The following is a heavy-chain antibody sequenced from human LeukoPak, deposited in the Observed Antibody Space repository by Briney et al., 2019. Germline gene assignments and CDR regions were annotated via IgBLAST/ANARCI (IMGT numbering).Heavy chain of an antibody. V-gene: IGHV3-21*01. J-gene: IGHJ4*02. CDR2: IGSSGSYI. CDR1: GFTFSSYA. Sequence: TGGSLRLSCAASGFTFSSYAMSWVRQAPGKGLEWVSSIGSSGSYIYYADSLTGRFTISRDNAKNSLYLQMNSLRAEDTAMYYCARRATTERGHSYGLDFWGQGTLVTVSS. CDR3: ARRATTERGHSYGLDF. D-gene: IGHD5-18*01.